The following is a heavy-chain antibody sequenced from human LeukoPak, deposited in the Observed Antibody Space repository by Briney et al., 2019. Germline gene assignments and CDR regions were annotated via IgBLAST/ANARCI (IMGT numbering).Heavy chain of an antibody. CDR1: GFTFSSYA. J-gene: IGHJ4*02. CDR2: ISGSGGST. Sequence: GGSLRLSCAASGFTFSSYAMSWVRQAPGKGLEWVSAISGSGGSTYYADSVKGRFTISRDNSKNTLYLQMNSLRAEDTAVYYCARDYYDSSGYYYPFDYWGQGTLVTVSS. CDR3: ARDYYDSSGYYYPFDY. V-gene: IGHV3-23*01. D-gene: IGHD3-22*01.